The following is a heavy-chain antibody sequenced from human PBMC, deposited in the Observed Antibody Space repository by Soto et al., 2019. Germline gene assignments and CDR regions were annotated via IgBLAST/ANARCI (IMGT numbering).Heavy chain of an antibody. V-gene: IGHV4-34*01. J-gene: IGHJ4*02. CDR3: ASRDPGTSVDY. Sequence: ETLYLTLSVYVSFLSESYGTWIRQPPGKELEWIGEINHVGSANYNPSLKSRVTISLDKSENQFSLKVTSLTAADTAVYYCASRDPGTSVDYWGQGTLVTVSS. D-gene: IGHD1-7*01. CDR2: INHVGSA. CDR1: VSFLSESY.